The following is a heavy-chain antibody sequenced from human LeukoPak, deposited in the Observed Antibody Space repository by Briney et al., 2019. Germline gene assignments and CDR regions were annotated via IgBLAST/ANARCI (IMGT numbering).Heavy chain of an antibody. J-gene: IGHJ5*02. CDR1: GYTFTSYG. V-gene: IGHV1-18*01. D-gene: IGHD1-26*01. CDR2: ISAYNGNT. Sequence: GASVKVPCKASGYTFTSYGISWVRQAPGQGLEWMGWISAYNGNTNYAQKLQGRVTMTTDTSTSTAYMELRSLRSDDTAVYYCARDGSYFLPCWFDPWGQGTLVPSPQ. CDR3: ARDGSYFLPCWFDP.